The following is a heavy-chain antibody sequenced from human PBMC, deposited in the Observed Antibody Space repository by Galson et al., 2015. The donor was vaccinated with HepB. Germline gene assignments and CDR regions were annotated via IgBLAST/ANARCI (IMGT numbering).Heavy chain of an antibody. V-gene: IGHV1-69*06. CDR3: ARGDSNYPPFLFYYGMDV. J-gene: IGHJ6*02. CDR2: IIPIFGTA. D-gene: IGHD4-11*01. CDR1: GGTFSSYA. Sequence: SVKVSCKASGGTFSSYAISWVRQAPGQGLEWMGGIIPIFGTANYAQKFQGRVTITADKSTSTAYMELSSLRSEDTAVYYCARGDSNYPPFLFYYGMDVWGQGTTVTVSS.